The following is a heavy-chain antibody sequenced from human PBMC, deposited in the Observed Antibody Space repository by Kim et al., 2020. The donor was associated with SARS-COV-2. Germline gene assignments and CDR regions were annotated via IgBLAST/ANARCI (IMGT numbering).Heavy chain of an antibody. J-gene: IGHJ6*02. CDR3: ARDLLADYYGSGSYYGMDV. V-gene: IGHV4-61*02. CDR2: IYTSGST. CDR1: GGSISSGSYY. D-gene: IGHD3-10*01. Sequence: SETLSLTCTVSGGSISSGSYYWSWIRQPAGKGLEWIGRIYTSGSTNYNPSLKSRVTISVDTSKNQFSLKLSSVTAADTAVYYCARDLLADYYGSGSYYGMDVWGQGTTVTVSS.